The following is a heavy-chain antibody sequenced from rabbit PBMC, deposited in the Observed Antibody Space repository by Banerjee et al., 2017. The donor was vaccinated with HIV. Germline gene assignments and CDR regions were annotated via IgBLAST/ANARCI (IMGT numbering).Heavy chain of an antibody. D-gene: IGHD6-1*01. CDR3: ARAAYAAYGYPFNL. J-gene: IGHJ4*01. CDR2: IYPDYANT. Sequence: QEQLVESGGGLVQPGGSLKLSCEASGIDFSSDGINWVRQAPGKGLEWIAYIYPDYANTDYASWVNGRFTISKTSSTTVTLQMTSLTAADTATYFCARAAYAAYGYPFNLWGPGTLVTVS. CDR1: GIDFSSDG. V-gene: IGHV1S47*01.